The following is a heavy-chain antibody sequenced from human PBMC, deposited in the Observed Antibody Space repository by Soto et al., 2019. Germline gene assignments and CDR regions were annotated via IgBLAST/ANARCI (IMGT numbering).Heavy chain of an antibody. CDR2: INAGNGNT. J-gene: IGHJ4*02. CDR3: ATSYGSGYRAFDY. V-gene: IGHV1-3*01. Sequence: GDSVKVSCKASGYTFTSYAMHWVRQAPGQRLEWMGWINAGNGNTKYSQKFQGRVTITRDKSTSTAYMELRSLRSEDTAFYYCATSYGSGYRAFDYWGQGALVTVSS. D-gene: IGHD3-10*01. CDR1: GYTFTSYA.